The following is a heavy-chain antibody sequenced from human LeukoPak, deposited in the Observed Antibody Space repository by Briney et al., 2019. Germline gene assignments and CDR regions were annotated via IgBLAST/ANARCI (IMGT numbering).Heavy chain of an antibody. D-gene: IGHD6-13*01. Sequence: GGSLRLSWAASGFTFGAYAMHWFRKAPGKGPEWISGLSWNGATTAYADSVKGRFTISRDNAKNSLYLQMNSLTSEDTALYYCAKGDTSSWFPNFDYWGQGTRVTVSS. CDR1: GFTFGAYA. V-gene: IGHV3-9*01. CDR2: LSWNGATT. J-gene: IGHJ4*02. CDR3: AKGDTSSWFPNFDY.